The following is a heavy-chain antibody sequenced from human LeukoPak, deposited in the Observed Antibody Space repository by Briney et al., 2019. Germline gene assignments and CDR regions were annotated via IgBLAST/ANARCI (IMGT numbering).Heavy chain of an antibody. V-gene: IGHV4-38-2*02. CDR3: AREDSGSAFDY. D-gene: IGHD1-26*01. CDR2: IYNSGST. J-gene: IGHJ4*02. CDR1: GYSISSGYY. Sequence: PSETLSLTCTVSGYSISSGYYWGWIRQAPGKGLEWIGSIYNSGSTYYNPSLKSRVTMSVDTSKNQFSLKLSSVTAADTAVYYCAREDSGSAFDYWGQGTLVTVSS.